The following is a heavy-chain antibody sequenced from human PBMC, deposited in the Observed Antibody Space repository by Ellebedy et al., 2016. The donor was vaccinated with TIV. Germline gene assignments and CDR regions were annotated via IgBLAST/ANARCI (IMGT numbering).Heavy chain of an antibody. CDR1: GYSFTSNY. D-gene: IGHD3-22*01. J-gene: IGHJ4*02. V-gene: IGHV1-46*01. Sequence: AASVKVSCKASGYSFTSNYMHWVRQAPGQGLEWMGIIIPAGGSTTYAQKFQGRVTMTRETSTSTVYMELSSLRSEDTAVYYCARDHQGDSSGHERWFYSYFDHWGQGTLVTVSS. CDR2: IIPAGGST. CDR3: ARDHQGDSSGHERWFYSYFDH.